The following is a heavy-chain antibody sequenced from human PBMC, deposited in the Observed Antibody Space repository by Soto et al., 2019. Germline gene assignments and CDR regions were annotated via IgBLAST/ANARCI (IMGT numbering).Heavy chain of an antibody. J-gene: IGHJ5*02. D-gene: IGHD2-8*01. Sequence: PSETLSLTCAVSGGSISSGGYSWSWIRQPPGKGLEWIGYIYHSGSTYYNPSLKSRVTISVDRSKNQFSLKLSSVTAADTAVYYCARSDIVLMVYADRWGQGTLVTVSS. CDR1: GGSISSGGYS. CDR3: ARSDIVLMVYADR. CDR2: IYHSGST. V-gene: IGHV4-30-2*01.